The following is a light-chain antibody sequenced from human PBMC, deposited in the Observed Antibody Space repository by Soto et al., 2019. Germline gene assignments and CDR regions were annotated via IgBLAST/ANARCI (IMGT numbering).Light chain of an antibody. Sequence: AIRMTQSPSSLSASTGDRVTITCRASQDISSYLAWYQQKPGKAPKLLIYTASTLQSGVPSRFSGSGSGTDFTLTISFLQSEDFATYYCQQYSDYPWTFGQGTKVEI. CDR2: TAS. CDR3: QQYSDYPWT. CDR1: QDISSY. V-gene: IGKV1-8*01. J-gene: IGKJ1*01.